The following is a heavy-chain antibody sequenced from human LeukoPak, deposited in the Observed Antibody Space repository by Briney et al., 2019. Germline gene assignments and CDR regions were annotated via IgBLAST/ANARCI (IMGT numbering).Heavy chain of an antibody. J-gene: IGHJ4*02. Sequence: GASVKVSCKASGGTFSSYAISWVRQAPGQGLEWMGGIIPIFGTANYAQKFQGRVTITTDESTSTAYMELSSLRSEDTAVYYCARGRAAYYYDSSGYFDYWRQGTLVTVSS. CDR2: IIPIFGTA. CDR3: ARGRAAYYYDSSGYFDY. V-gene: IGHV1-69*05. CDR1: GGTFSSYA. D-gene: IGHD3-22*01.